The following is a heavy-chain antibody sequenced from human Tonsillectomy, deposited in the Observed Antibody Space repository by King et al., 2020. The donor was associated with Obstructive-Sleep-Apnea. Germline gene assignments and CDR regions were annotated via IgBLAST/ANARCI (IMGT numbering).Heavy chain of an antibody. CDR3: ARDGGGRELLPLSYFDY. CDR1: GYIFTGYY. Sequence: QLVQSGAEVKKPGASVKVSCKASGYIFTGYYMHWVRQAPGQGLEWMGWINPDSGGTNYAQKFQARVTMTRDTSISTAYMALSRLRSDDTAIYYCARDGGGRELLPLSYFDYWGQGTLAPSPQ. J-gene: IGHJ4*02. V-gene: IGHV1-2*02. CDR2: INPDSGGT. D-gene: IGHD1-7*01.